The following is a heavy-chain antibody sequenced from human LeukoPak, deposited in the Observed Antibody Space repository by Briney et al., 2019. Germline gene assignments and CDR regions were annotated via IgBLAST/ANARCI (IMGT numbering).Heavy chain of an antibody. D-gene: IGHD7-27*01. V-gene: IGHV1-2*02. Sequence: GASVKVSCKASGYTFIGNYIHWVRQAPGQGLEWMGWIDPNSGGTNYAQKFQGRVTMTRDTSISTAYMELSRLTPEDTAVYYCAIHWGAGWYFDLWGRGTLVSVSS. CDR1: GYTFIGNY. J-gene: IGHJ2*01. CDR2: IDPNSGGT. CDR3: AIHWGAGWYFDL.